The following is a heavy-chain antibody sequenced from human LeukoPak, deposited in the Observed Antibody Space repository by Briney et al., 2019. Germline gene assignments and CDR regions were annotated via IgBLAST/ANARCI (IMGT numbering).Heavy chain of an antibody. J-gene: IGHJ4*02. D-gene: IGHD6-13*01. CDR2: IYTSGST. V-gene: IGHV4-4*07. CDR1: GGSISSYY. CDR3: ARDRYSSSWSYNDY. Sequence: SETLSLTCTVSGGSISSYYWSWIRQPAGKGLEWIGRIYTSGSTNCNPSLKSRVTMSVDTSENQFSLKLSSVTAADTAVYYCARDRYSSSWSYNDYWGQGTLVTVSS.